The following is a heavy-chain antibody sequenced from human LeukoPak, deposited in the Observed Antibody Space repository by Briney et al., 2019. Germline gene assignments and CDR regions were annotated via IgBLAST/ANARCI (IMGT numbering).Heavy chain of an antibody. J-gene: IGHJ2*01. V-gene: IGHV3-11*04. Sequence: GGSLSLSRAASGFTFRDYYMSWVRQAPGKGLEWISYISSSAGTIHYVDSVKGRFTISRDNAKNSLYLQMDSLRVEDTAVYYCATSVTRRRLDWFIDLWGRGALVSVSS. CDR2: ISSSAGTI. CDR3: ATSVTRRRLDWFIDL. CDR1: GFTFRDYY. D-gene: IGHD4-17*01.